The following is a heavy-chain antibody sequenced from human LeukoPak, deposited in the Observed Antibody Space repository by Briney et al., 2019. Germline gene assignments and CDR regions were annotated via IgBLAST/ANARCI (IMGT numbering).Heavy chain of an antibody. CDR3: ATHRYCSSTSCQGLGDYYYGMDV. J-gene: IGHJ6*02. D-gene: IGHD2-2*01. Sequence: PVKVSCKASGGTFSSYAISWVRQAPGQGLEWMGRIIPIFGIANYAQKFQGRVTITADKSTSTAYMELSSLRSEDTAVYYCATHRYCSSTSCQGLGDYYYGMDVWGQGTTVTVSS. CDR2: IIPIFGIA. V-gene: IGHV1-69*04. CDR1: GGTFSSYA.